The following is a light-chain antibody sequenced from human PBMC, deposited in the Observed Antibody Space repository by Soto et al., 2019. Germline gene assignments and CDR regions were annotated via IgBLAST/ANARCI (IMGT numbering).Light chain of an antibody. Sequence: LVITQSPAALSVSPGERATLSCRASQSVSSCLAWYQQKPGQAPRLLIYDASNRATGIPARFSGSGSGTDFTLTISSLEPEDFAVYYCQQRSNWPLTFGQGTKVDIK. J-gene: IGKJ1*01. CDR3: QQRSNWPLT. CDR2: DAS. V-gene: IGKV3-11*01. CDR1: QSVSSC.